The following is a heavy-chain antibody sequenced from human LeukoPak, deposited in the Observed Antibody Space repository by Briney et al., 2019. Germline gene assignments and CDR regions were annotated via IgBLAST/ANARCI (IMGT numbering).Heavy chain of an antibody. CDR3: ARDNRYDSGSYYSYYNMDV. Sequence: SETLSLTCTVSGGSINSGSYYWNWIRQPAGKGLEWIGRIYTSGSTNYNPSLKSRVTISGDTSKNQFSLKLSSVTAADTAVYYCARDNRYDSGSYYSYYNMDVWGQGTTVTVSS. CDR2: IYTSGST. V-gene: IGHV4-61*02. CDR1: GGSINSGSYY. J-gene: IGHJ6*02. D-gene: IGHD3-10*01.